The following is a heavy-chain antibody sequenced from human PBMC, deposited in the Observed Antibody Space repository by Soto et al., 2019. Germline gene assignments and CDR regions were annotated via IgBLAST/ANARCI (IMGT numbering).Heavy chain of an antibody. CDR1: GGSIITTTYY. D-gene: IGHD4-4*01. CDR3: ARAPTDYSHDY. Sequence: SETLSLTCTVSGGSIITTTYYWGWLRQPPGKGLEWIGSVYYSGSTYYNPSLKSRVTISVDTPMNQFSLMLSSVTAADTAVYFCARAPTDYSHDYWGLGNLVTVSS. CDR2: VYYSGST. J-gene: IGHJ4*02. V-gene: IGHV4-39*01.